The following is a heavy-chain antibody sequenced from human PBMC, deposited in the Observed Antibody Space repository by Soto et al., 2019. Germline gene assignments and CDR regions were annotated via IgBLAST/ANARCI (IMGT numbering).Heavy chain of an antibody. J-gene: IGHJ4*02. CDR1: GFTFSSYG. Sequence: QVQLVESGGGVVQPGRSLRLSCAASGFTFSSYGMHWVRQAPGKGLEWVAVIWYDGSNKYYADSVKGRFTISRDNSKNALYLHMNGLRAEDTAVYYCAGGLWFGVLLPFDYWGLGTLVTVSS. V-gene: IGHV3-33*01. CDR3: AGGLWFGVLLPFDY. CDR2: IWYDGSNK. D-gene: IGHD3-10*01.